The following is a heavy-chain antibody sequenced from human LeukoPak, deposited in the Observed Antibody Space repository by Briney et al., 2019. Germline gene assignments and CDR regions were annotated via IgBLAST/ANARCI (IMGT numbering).Heavy chain of an antibody. D-gene: IGHD3-9*01. V-gene: IGHV3-30*04. CDR1: GFTFSSYA. CDR3: ARDPNRDVLRYFDWLLYGGWFDP. CDR2: ISYDGSNK. Sequence: PGGSLRLSCAASGFTFSSYAMHWVRQAPGKGLEWVAVISYDGSNKYYADSVKGRFTISRDNSKNTLYLQMNSLRAEDTAVYYCARDPNRDVLRYFDWLLYGGWFDPWGQGTLVTVSS. J-gene: IGHJ5*02.